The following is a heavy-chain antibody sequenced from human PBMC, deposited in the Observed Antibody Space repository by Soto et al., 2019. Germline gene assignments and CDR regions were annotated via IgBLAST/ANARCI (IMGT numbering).Heavy chain of an antibody. CDR1: GDSISNSRFY. Sequence: SETLSLTCSVSGDSISNSRFYWAWIRQPPGERLEWIGSIYHTGNACYNPSLKSRVTISVDTSKNQFSLKLTSVTAADAALYYCARDFFDSSDYTTNWFDPWGQGTLVTVS. V-gene: IGHV4-39*01. D-gene: IGHD3-22*01. CDR3: ARDFFDSSDYTTNWFDP. CDR2: IYHTGNA. J-gene: IGHJ5*02.